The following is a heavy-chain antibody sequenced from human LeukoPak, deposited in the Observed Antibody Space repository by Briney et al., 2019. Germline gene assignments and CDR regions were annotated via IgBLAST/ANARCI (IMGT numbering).Heavy chain of an antibody. Sequence: GESLKISCKGSGYSFTSYWIGWVRQLPGKGLEWRGIIYPGDSDTRYSPSFQGQVTISADKSISTAYLQWSSLKASDTAMYYCARHEPGYCSSTSCYEPIDYWGQGTLVTVSS. D-gene: IGHD2-2*01. CDR2: IYPGDSDT. CDR3: ARHEPGYCSSTSCYEPIDY. CDR1: GYSFTSYW. V-gene: IGHV5-51*01. J-gene: IGHJ4*02.